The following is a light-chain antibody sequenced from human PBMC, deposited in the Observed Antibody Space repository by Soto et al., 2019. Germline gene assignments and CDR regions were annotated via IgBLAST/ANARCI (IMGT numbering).Light chain of an antibody. J-gene: IGKJ5*01. V-gene: IGKV3D-15*01. CDR2: GVS. CDR3: QQYKNWPAIT. CDR1: QSVSSH. Sequence: EIVLTQSPATLSLSPVERVTLSGRASQSVSSHLAWFQQKPGQAPRLLIYGVSTRATGIPARFSGSGSGTDFTLTISSLQSEDFAVYYCQQYKNWPAITFGQGTRLEIK.